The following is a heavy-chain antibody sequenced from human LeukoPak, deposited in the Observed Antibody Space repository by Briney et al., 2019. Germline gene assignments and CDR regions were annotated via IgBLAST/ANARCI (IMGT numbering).Heavy chain of an antibody. CDR2: IKEDGSEK. D-gene: IGHD3-22*01. CDR3: ARSRSGYYEDY. CDR1: GFTFSNYW. Sequence: PGGSLRLSCAASGFTFSNYWMSWVRQAPGKGLEWVANIKEDGSEKYYVDSVKGRFTISRDNAKNSVSLQVNSLSAEDTAVYYCARSRSGYYEDYWGQGTLVTVSS. V-gene: IGHV3-7*01. J-gene: IGHJ4*02.